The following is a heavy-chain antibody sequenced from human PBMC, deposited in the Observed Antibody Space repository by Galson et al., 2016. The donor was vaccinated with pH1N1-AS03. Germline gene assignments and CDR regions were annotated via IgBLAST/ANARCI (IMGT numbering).Heavy chain of an antibody. V-gene: IGHV4-59*08. J-gene: IGHJ2*01. CDR2: IYYSGTT. CDR1: GGSISSYY. CDR3: ARHYPPRDYGGSHWYVDL. Sequence: LSLTCTVSGGSISSYYWSWIRQPPGKGLEWIGHIYYSGTTNHNPSLTSRVTILVDTSKNPFSLKLNSVTAADTAVYYCARHYPPRDYGGSHWYVDLWGRGTLVTVSS. D-gene: IGHD4-23*01.